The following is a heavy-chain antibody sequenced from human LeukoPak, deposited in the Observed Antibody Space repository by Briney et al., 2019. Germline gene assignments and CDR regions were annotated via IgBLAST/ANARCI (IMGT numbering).Heavy chain of an antibody. CDR3: ASNLGGAAGTTTL. Sequence: PGGSLRLSCAASGFTVSSNYMSWVRQAPGKGLEWVSVIYSGGNTYYADSVKGRFIISRHNSKNTLYLQMNSLGPEDTAVYYCASNLGGAAGTTTLWGQGTLLTVSS. CDR2: IYSGGNT. D-gene: IGHD6-13*01. CDR1: GFTVSSNY. V-gene: IGHV3-53*04. J-gene: IGHJ4*02.